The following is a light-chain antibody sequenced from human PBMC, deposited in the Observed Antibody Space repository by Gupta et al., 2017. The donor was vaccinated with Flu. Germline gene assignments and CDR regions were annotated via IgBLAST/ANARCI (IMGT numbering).Light chain of an antibody. CDR2: DFN. CDR1: SGSIAGTS. Sequence: TVTMSCTRSSGSIAGTSVQWYQQRPGSSPTIGMSDFNQRPSGVPGRFAGSIDTSSNSASLTISGLKAEDEADYYCQSYDNTNRVFGGGTRLTVL. J-gene: IGLJ3*02. V-gene: IGLV6-57*01. CDR3: QSYDNTNRV.